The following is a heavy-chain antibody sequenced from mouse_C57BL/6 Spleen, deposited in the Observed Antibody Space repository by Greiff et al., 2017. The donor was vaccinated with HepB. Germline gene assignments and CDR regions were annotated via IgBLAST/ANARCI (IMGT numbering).Heavy chain of an antibody. D-gene: IGHD1-1*01. Sequence: DVMLVESGGGLVKPGGSLKLSCAASGFTFSSYAMSWVRQTPEKRLEWVATISDGGSYTYYPDNVKGRFTISRDNAKNNLYLQMSHLKSEDTAMYYCARGYYYGSRSYWYFDVWGTGTTVTVSS. CDR1: GFTFSSYA. J-gene: IGHJ1*03. CDR3: ARGYYYGSRSYWYFDV. CDR2: ISDGGSYT. V-gene: IGHV5-4*03.